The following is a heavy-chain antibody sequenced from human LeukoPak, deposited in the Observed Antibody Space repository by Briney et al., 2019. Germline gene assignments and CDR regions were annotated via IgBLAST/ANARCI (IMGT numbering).Heavy chain of an antibody. V-gene: IGHV1-3*01. J-gene: IGHJ4*02. Sequence: ASVKVSCKASGYTFTSYAIHWVRQAPGQRPEWMGWINAGNGNRKYSQSFQGKVTFTSDTYASTAYMDLSSLRSEDTAVYYCARYNVGDGELFDYWGQGTLVTVSS. CDR1: GYTFTSYA. CDR3: ARYNVGDGELFDY. D-gene: IGHD4-17*01. CDR2: INAGNGNR.